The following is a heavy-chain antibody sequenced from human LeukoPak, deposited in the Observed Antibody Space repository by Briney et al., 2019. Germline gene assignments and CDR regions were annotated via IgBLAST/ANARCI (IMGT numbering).Heavy chain of an antibody. J-gene: IGHJ5*02. CDR2: ISSSSSTI. Sequence: GGSLRLACAASGFTFSSYSMNWVRQAPGKGLEWVSYISSSSSTIYYADSVKGRFTISRDNAKNSLYLQMNSLRAEDTAVYYCARDALYYYDSSGFNWFDPWGQGTLVTVSS. CDR3: ARDALYYYDSSGFNWFDP. V-gene: IGHV3-48*01. D-gene: IGHD3-22*01. CDR1: GFTFSSYS.